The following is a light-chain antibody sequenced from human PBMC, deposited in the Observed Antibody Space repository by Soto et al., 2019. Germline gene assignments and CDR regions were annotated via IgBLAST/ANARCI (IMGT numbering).Light chain of an antibody. CDR2: GAS. J-gene: IGKJ1*01. CDR3: QLYGTSPKT. V-gene: IGKV3-20*01. CDR1: ETVAGSY. Sequence: EIVLTQSPGTLSLSPGERATLSCRASETVAGSYLAWYQQKPGQAPRLLIHGASTRATGIADRFSSSGSGTDFTLTISRLEPEDFAVYYCQLYGTSPKTFGQGTKVDNK.